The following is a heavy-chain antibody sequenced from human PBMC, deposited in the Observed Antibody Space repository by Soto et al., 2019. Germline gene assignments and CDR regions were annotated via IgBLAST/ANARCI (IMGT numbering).Heavy chain of an antibody. J-gene: IGHJ6*03. CDR3: ARFLGPYYYYYMDV. Sequence: GGSLRLSCAASGFTFSDYYMSWIRQAPGKGLEWVSYISSSGSTIYYADSVKGRFTISRDNAKNSLYLQMNSLRAEDTAVYYCARFLGPYYYYYMDVWGKGTTVTVSS. CDR2: ISSSGSTI. CDR1: GFTFSDYY. V-gene: IGHV3-11*01.